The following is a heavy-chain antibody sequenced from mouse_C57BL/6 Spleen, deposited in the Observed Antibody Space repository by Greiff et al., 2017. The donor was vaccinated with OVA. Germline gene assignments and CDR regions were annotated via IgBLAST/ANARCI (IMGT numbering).Heavy chain of an antibody. CDR3: ARSYDGYYGDAMDY. CDR2: IYPGDGDT. V-gene: IGHV1-82*01. Sequence: QVQLQQSGPELVKPGASVKISCKASGYAFSSSWMNWVKQRPGKGLEWIGRIYPGDGDTNYNGKFKGKATLTADKSSSTAYMELRSLTSEDSAVYYCARSYDGYYGDAMDYWGQGTSVTVSS. D-gene: IGHD2-3*01. CDR1: GYAFSSSW. J-gene: IGHJ4*01.